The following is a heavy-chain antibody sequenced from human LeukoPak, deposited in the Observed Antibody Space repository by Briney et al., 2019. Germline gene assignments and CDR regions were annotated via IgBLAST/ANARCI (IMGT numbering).Heavy chain of an antibody. CDR2: INPNTGVT. CDR3: ARDFGLDS. CDR1: GYTFAAYY. V-gene: IGHV1-2*02. J-gene: IGHJ4*02. Sequence: ASVKFSCKASGYTFAAYYMIWVRQAPGQGLEWMGWINPNTGVTNYAQKFQGRVTMTRDTSITTAYMELSRLKSDDTAVYYCARDFGLDSWGQGSLVAVSS. D-gene: IGHD3-10*01.